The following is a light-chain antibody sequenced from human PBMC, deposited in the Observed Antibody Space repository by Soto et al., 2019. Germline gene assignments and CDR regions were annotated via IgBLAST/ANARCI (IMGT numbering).Light chain of an antibody. CDR1: QRISSF. CDR2: AAS. CDR3: QQANSFPLN. V-gene: IGKV1-12*01. J-gene: IGKJ4*01. Sequence: DIQMTQSPSSLSASVGDRVAITCRASQRISSFLNWYQQKPGKAPKLLIYAASSLQSGVPSRFSGSGSGTDFTLTISSLQPEDFATYYCQQANSFPLNFGGGTKVDSK.